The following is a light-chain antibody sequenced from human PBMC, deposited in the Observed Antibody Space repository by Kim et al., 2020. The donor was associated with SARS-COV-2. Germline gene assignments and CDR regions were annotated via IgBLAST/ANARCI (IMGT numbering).Light chain of an antibody. V-gene: IGKV4-1*01. Sequence: DIVMTQSPDSLAVSLGERATINCKSSQTVLYNSNNKNYLAWYQQKPGQPPKLLIYWASARESGVPDRFSGSGSGTDFTLTISSLQAEDVAVYGCQQYYSSPRTFGQGTKVDIK. CDR1: QTVLYNSNNKNY. J-gene: IGKJ1*01. CDR2: WAS. CDR3: QQYYSSPRT.